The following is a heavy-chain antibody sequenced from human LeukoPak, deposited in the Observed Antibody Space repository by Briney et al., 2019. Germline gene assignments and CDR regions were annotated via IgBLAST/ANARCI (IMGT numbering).Heavy chain of an antibody. CDR1: GGSISSSNW. CDR2: IYHSGST. CDR3: ARTYYYDSSGYYYNNWFDP. J-gene: IGHJ5*02. Sequence: SETLSLTCAVSGGSISSSNWWSWVRQPPGKGLEWIGEIYHSGSTNYNPSLKSQVTISVDKSKNQFSLKLSSVTAADTAVYYCARTYYYDSSGYYYNNWFDPWGQGALVTVSS. V-gene: IGHV4-4*02. D-gene: IGHD3-22*01.